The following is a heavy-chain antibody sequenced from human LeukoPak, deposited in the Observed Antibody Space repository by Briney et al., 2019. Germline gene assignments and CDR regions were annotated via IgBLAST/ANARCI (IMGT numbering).Heavy chain of an antibody. Sequence: SQTLPLTCTVSGGSISNGNYYWTWIRQHPGKGLEWIGYIYYSGTTFYNPSLKSRVTISVDTSKNQFSLRLSSVTTADTAVYYCAREMGHIVVVTPSTHWYFDLWGRGTLVTVSS. CDR3: AREMGHIVVVTPSTHWYFDL. CDR2: IYYSGTT. D-gene: IGHD2-21*02. CDR1: GGSISNGNYY. J-gene: IGHJ2*01. V-gene: IGHV4-31*03.